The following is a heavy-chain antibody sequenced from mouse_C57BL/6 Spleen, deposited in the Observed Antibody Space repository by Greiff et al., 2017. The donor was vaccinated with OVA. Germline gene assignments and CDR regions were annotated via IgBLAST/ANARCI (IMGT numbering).Heavy chain of an antibody. V-gene: IGHV5-4*01. CDR1: GFTFSSYA. J-gene: IGHJ4*01. CDR2: ISDGGSYT. D-gene: IGHD1-1*02. CDR3: ARDSVVYYAMDY. Sequence: EVHLVESGGGLVKPGGSLKLSCAASGFTFSSYAMSWVRQTPEKRLEWVATISDGGSYTYYPDNVKGRFTISRDNAKNNLYLQMSHLKSEDTAMYYCARDSVVYYAMDYWGQGTSVTVSS.